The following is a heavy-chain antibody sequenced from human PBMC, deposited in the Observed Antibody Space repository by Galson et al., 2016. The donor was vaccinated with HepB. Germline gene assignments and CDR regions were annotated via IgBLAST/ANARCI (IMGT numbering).Heavy chain of an antibody. Sequence: SLRLSCAASGFTFNXXXLHXXXQAXXXGLXXMAXXXYDXXXKXXXDSXXGRFTISRDNSNNXFYLQXNGLRVEDSAXXYCARQKCGWGLYCGYGPYGTDGWGQGTXVTVSS. CDR3: ARQKCGWGLYCGYGPYGTDG. J-gene: IGHJ6*02. V-gene: IGHV3-33*01. CDR1: GFTFNXXX. D-gene: IGHD2-21*01. CDR2: XXYDXXXK.